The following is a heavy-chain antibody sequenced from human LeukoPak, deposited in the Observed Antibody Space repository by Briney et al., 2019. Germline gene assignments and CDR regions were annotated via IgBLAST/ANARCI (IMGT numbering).Heavy chain of an antibody. CDR3: ARVSVVGYDSSGYYSRWFDP. CDR1: GGSFSGYY. V-gene: IGHV4-34*01. CDR2: INHSGST. J-gene: IGHJ5*02. D-gene: IGHD3-22*01. Sequence: SETLSLTCAVYGGSFSGYYWSWIRQPPGKGLEWIGEINHSGSTNYNPSLKSRVTISVDTSKNQFSLKLSSVTAAGTAVYYCARVSVVGYDSSGYYSRWFDPWGQGTLVTVSS.